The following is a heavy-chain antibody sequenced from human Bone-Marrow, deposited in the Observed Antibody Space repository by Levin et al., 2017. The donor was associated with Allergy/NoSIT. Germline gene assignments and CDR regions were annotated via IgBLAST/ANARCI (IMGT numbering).Heavy chain of an antibody. CDR1: GFTLGNYA. Sequence: SCAASGFTLGNYAMHWVRQAPGKGLEWVAVISSDANRKHYADSVQGRFSISRDNSKSMLYLQMDSLRSEDTAVYYCARVGYGDYLEFWGVGTLVTVSS. J-gene: IGHJ4*02. D-gene: IGHD4-17*01. CDR2: ISSDANRK. V-gene: IGHV3-30-3*01. CDR3: ARVGYGDYLEF.